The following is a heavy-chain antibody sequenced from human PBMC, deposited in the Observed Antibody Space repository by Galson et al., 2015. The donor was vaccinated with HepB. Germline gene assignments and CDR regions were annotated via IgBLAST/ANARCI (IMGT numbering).Heavy chain of an antibody. CDR1: GFTFSSYA. Sequence: SLRLSCAASGFTFSSYAMSWVRQAPGKGLEWVSAISGIGGSTYYADSVKGRFTISRDNSKNTLYLQMNSLRAEDTAVYDCAKDGELLLWFGESLDAFDIWGQGTMVTVSS. V-gene: IGHV3-23*01. CDR3: AKDGELLLWFGESLDAFDI. J-gene: IGHJ3*02. D-gene: IGHD3-10*01. CDR2: ISGIGGST.